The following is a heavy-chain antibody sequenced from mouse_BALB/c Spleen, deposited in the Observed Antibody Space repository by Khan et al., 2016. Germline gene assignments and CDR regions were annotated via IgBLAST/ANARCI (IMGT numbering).Heavy chain of an antibody. Sequence: QIQLVQSGPELKKPGKTVKISCKAAGYTFTNYGMNWVKQAPGKGLKWMGWINTYSGESTYADDFKGRFAFSLETSANTAYLQINNLKNEDTATYFCARYSYYYGSSRYFDDWGAGTTVTVSS. CDR1: GYTFTNYG. J-gene: IGHJ1*01. D-gene: IGHD1-1*01. V-gene: IGHV9-3-1*01. CDR3: ARYSYYYGSSRYFDD. CDR2: INTYSGES.